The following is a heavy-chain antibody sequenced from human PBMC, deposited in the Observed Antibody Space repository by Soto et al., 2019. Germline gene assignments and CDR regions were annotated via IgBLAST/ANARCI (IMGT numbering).Heavy chain of an antibody. V-gene: IGHV4-31*03. Sequence: SETLSLTCTVSGGSISSGGYYWGWIRQHPGKGLEWIGYIYYSGSTYYNPSLKSRVTISVDTSKNQFSLKLSSVTAVDTAVYYCARNGGGFLDYMDVWGQGTTVNVSS. D-gene: IGHD3-3*01. J-gene: IGHJ6*02. CDR1: GGSISSGGYY. CDR3: ARNGGGFLDYMDV. CDR2: IYYSGST.